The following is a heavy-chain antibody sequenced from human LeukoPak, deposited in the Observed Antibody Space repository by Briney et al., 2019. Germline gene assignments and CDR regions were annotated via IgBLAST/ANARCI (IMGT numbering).Heavy chain of an antibody. D-gene: IGHD5-12*01. Sequence: GASVKVSCKTSGYTFTGYYLFWVRQAPGQGLEWMGWINPNSGGTNYAQKFQGRVTMTRDTSIRTAYMELSRLTSDDTAVYYCAGLSGYDPYYFDYWGQGTLVAVSS. CDR3: AGLSGYDPYYFDY. CDR1: GYTFTGYY. V-gene: IGHV1-2*02. J-gene: IGHJ4*02. CDR2: INPNSGGT.